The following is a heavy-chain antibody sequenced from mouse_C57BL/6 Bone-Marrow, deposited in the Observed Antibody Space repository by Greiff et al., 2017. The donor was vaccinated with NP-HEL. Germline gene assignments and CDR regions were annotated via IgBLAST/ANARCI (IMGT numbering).Heavy chain of an antibody. V-gene: IGHV1-63*01. CDR2: IYPGGGYT. CDR3: ARSHYYYGSSGFAY. D-gene: IGHD1-1*01. CDR1: GYTFTNYW. J-gene: IGHJ3*01. Sequence: QVQLQQSGAELVRPGTSVKMSCKASGYTFTNYWIGWAKQRPGHGLEWIGDIYPGGGYTNYNEKFKGKATLTADKSSRTAYMQFSSLTSEDSAIYYCARSHYYYGSSGFAYWGQGTLVTVSA.